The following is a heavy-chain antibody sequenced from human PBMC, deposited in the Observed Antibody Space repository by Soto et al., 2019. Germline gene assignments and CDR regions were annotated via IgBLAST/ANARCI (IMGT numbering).Heavy chain of an antibody. CDR3: ARHSKKTGDFDYYYGMDV. CDR2: IYYSENT. CDR1: GVSISSGDYY. D-gene: IGHD7-27*01. Sequence: SETLSLTCTVSGVSISSGDYYWSWIRQTPGKGLEWIGYIYYSENTYYNPSLKSRVTISVDTSKNQFSLKLNSMTAADTAFYYCARHSKKTGDFDYYYGMDVWGQGTTVTVSS. J-gene: IGHJ6*02. V-gene: IGHV4-30-4*01.